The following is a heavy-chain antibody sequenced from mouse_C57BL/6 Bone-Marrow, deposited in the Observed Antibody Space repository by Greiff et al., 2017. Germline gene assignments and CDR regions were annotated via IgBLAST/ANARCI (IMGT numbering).Heavy chain of an antibody. D-gene: IGHD1-1*01. CDR2: IDPETGGT. Sequence: QVQLKPSGAELVRPGASVTLSCKASGYTFTDYEMHWVKQTPVHGLEWIGAIDPETGGTAYNQKFKGKAILTADKSSSTAYMELRSLTSEDSAVYYCTGDGLDYWGQGTTLTVSS. CDR1: GYTFTDYE. CDR3: TGDGLDY. J-gene: IGHJ2*01. V-gene: IGHV1-15*01.